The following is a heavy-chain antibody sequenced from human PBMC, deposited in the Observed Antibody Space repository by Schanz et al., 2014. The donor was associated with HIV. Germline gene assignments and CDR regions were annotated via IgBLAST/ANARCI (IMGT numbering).Heavy chain of an antibody. CDR2: MNPNSGNT. D-gene: IGHD3-10*01. V-gene: IGHV1-8*01. CDR1: GYTFTDYD. CDR3: ARVPTHYYGSGSYYPFDY. J-gene: IGHJ4*02. Sequence: QVQLVQSGAEVKKPGASVKVSCKASGYTFTDYDISWVRQATGQGPEWMGWMNPNSGNTGYAQKFQGRVTMTGDTSIDTAYLVLSSLRSEDTAVYFCARVPTHYYGSGSYYPFDYWGQGTLVAVSS.